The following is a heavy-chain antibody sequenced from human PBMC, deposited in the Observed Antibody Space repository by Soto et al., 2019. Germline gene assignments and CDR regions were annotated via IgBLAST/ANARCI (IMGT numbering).Heavy chain of an antibody. CDR3: AHTMAPRILDY. V-gene: IGHV2-5*02. CDR1: GFSLITSGVG. CDR2: IYWDDDK. J-gene: IGHJ4*02. Sequence: QITLKEAGPTLVKPTQTLTLTCSFSGFSLITSGVGVGWFSQPPGKALEWLALIYWDDDKGYSTSLKSRLTITKDTSRNQVVLTMTDMHPADTATYYCAHTMAPRILDYSGQGTLVTVSS.